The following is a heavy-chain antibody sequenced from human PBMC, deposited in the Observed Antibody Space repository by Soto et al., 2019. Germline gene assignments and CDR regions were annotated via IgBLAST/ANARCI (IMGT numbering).Heavy chain of an antibody. CDR3: ARVSYDFWSGYYYTYYFDY. CDR1: GGSISSYY. V-gene: IGHV4-59*01. J-gene: IGHJ4*02. CDR2: IYYSGST. D-gene: IGHD3-3*01. Sequence: SETLSLTCTVSGGSISSYYWSWIRQPPGKGLEWIGYIYYSGSTNYNPSLKSRVTMSIDTSRNQFSLKLSSVTAADTAVYYCARVSYDFWSGYYYTYYFDYWGQGALVTVSS.